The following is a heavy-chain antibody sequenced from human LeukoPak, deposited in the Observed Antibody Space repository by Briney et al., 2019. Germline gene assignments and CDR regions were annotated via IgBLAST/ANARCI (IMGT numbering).Heavy chain of an antibody. J-gene: IGHJ4*02. Sequence: ASVKVSCKAAGYTFTSYYMHWVRQPPGQGLEWMGRINPSGGSTSYAQKFQGRVTMTRDTSTGTVYMELSSLRSEDTAVYYGARDTAVTTEIGPYYFDYWGQGTLVTVSS. CDR1: GYTFTSYY. D-gene: IGHD4-17*01. V-gene: IGHV1-46*01. CDR2: INPSGGST. CDR3: ARDTAVTTEIGPYYFDY.